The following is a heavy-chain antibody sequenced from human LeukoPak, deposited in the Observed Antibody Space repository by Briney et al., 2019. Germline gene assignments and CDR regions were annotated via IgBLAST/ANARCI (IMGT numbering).Heavy chain of an antibody. CDR2: ISYDGNNK. CDR3: ARGGYYADTVY. Sequence: GGSLRLSCAPSGFSFSSYAMHWVRQAPGKGLEWVAVISYDGNNKYYADSVKGRFTISRDNSKSTLFLQMNSLRAEDTAVYYCARGGYYADTVYWGQGTLVTVSS. J-gene: IGHJ4*02. V-gene: IGHV3-30-3*01. D-gene: IGHD1-26*01. CDR1: GFSFSSYA.